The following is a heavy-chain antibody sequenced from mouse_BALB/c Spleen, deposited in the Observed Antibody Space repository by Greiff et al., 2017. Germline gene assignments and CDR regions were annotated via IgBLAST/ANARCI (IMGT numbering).Heavy chain of an antibody. J-gene: IGHJ4*01. D-gene: IGHD2-10*02. V-gene: IGHV6-6*02. CDR1: GFTFSNYW. Sequence: EVQVVESGGGLVQPGGSMKLSCVASGFTFSNYWMNWVRQSPEKGLEWVAEIRLKSNNYATHYAESVKGRFTISRDDSKSSVYLQMNNLRAEDTGIYYCTRDKYGNYEGAMDYWGQGTSVTVSS. CDR3: TRDKYGNYEGAMDY. CDR2: IRLKSNNYAT.